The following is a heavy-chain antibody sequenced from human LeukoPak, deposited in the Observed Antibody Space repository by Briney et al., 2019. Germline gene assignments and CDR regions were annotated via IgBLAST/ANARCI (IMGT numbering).Heavy chain of an antibody. CDR2: ISYDGSNK. J-gene: IGHJ3*02. V-gene: IGHV3-30*03. D-gene: IGHD5-18*01. CDR3: AREGWFSDTAMTVGAFDI. Sequence: GGSLRLSCAASGFTFSSYGMHWVRQAPGKGLEWVAVISYDGSNKYYADSVKGRFTISRDNSKNTLYLQMNSLRAEDTAVYYCAREGWFSDTAMTVGAFDIWGQGTMVTVSS. CDR1: GFTFSSYG.